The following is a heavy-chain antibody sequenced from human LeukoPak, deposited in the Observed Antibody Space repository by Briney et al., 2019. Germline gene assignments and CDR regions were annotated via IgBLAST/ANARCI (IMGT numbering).Heavy chain of an antibody. CDR1: GGTFSSYA. J-gene: IGHJ5*02. D-gene: IGHD3-22*01. V-gene: IGHV1-69*05. CDR3: ARRYYYDSSGYST. Sequence: SVTVSCKASGGTFSSYAISWVRQAPGQGLEWMGGIIPIFGTANYAQKFQGRVTITTDESTSTAYMELSSLRSEDTAVYYCARRYYYDSSGYSTWGQGTLVTVSS. CDR2: IIPIFGTA.